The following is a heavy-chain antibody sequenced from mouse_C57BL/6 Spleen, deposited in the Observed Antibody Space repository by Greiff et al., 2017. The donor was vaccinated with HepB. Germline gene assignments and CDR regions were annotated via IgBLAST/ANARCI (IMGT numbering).Heavy chain of an antibody. CDR2: IWTGGGT. D-gene: IGHD1-1*01. Sequence: VKLMDSGPGLVAPSQSLSITCTVSGFSLTSYAISWVRQPPGKGLEWLGVIWTGGGTNYNSALKSRLSISKDNSKSQVFLKMNSLQTDDTARYYCARSFGSSYRYWYFDVWGTGTTVTVSS. J-gene: IGHJ1*03. CDR3: ARSFGSSYRYWYFDV. V-gene: IGHV2-9-1*01. CDR1: GFSLTSYA.